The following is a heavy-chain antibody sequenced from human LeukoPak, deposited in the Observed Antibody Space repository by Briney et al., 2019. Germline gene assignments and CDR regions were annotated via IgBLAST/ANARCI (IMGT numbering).Heavy chain of an antibody. CDR3: AKEDLTTVTTGGY. V-gene: IGHV3-30*02. CDR1: GFTFSSYG. J-gene: IGHJ4*02. CDR2: IRYDGSNK. D-gene: IGHD4-17*01. Sequence: GGSLRLSCAASGFTFSSYGMHWARQAPGKGLEWVAFIRYDGSNKYYADSVKGRFTISRDNSKNTLYLQMNSLRAEDTAVYYCAKEDLTTVTTGGYWGQGTLVTVSS.